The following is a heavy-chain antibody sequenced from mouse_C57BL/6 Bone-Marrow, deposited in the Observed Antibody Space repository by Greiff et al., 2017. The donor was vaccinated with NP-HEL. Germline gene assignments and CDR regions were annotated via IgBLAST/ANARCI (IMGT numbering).Heavy chain of an antibody. V-gene: IGHV3-6*01. CDR3: ARDPDDYFDY. CDR2: ISYDGSN. Sequence: EVKLMESGPGLVKPSQSLSLTCSVTGYSITSGYYWNWIRQFPGNKLEWMGYISYDGSNNYNPSLKNRISITRDTSKNQFCLKLNSVTTEDTATYYCARDPDDYFDYWGQGTTLTVSS. J-gene: IGHJ2*01. CDR1: GYSITSGYY.